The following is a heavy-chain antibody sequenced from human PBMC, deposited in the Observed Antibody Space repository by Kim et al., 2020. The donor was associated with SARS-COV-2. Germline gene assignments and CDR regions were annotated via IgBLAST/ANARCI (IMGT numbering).Heavy chain of an antibody. Sequence: SETLSLTCTVSGGSISSSSYYWGWIRQPPGKGLEWIGSIYYSGSTYYNPSLKSRVTISVDTSKNQFSLKLSSVTAADTAVYYCARQVTQQWSFSYYFDYWGQGTLVTVSS. CDR3: ARQVTQQWSFSYYFDY. CDR2: IYYSGST. D-gene: IGHD6-19*01. CDR1: GGSISSSSYY. V-gene: IGHV4-39*01. J-gene: IGHJ4*02.